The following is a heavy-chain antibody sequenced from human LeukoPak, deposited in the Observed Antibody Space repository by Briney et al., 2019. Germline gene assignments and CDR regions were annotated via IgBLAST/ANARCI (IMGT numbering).Heavy chain of an antibody. CDR3: ARAKFGSSIYFDY. CDR1: GFTFSDYY. D-gene: IGHD6-6*01. CDR2: ISSSGSTI. Sequence: GGSLRLSCAASGFTFSDYYMSWIRQAPGKGLEWVSYISSSGSTIYYADSLKGRFTISRDNAKSSLYLQMNSLRAEDTAVYYCARAKFGSSIYFDYWGQGTLVTVSS. V-gene: IGHV3-11*04. J-gene: IGHJ4*02.